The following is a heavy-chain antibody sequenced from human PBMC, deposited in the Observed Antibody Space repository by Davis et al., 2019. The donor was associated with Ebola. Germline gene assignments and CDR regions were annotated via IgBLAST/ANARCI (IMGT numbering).Heavy chain of an antibody. Sequence: GESLKISCAASGFSFSTYTMKWVRQAPGKGLVWVSRIKTDGSTTIYADSVKGRFTISRDNAKNTLYLQMNSLRAEDTAVYYCARDLSWILFDYWGQGTLVTVS. CDR1: GFSFSTYT. CDR3: ARDLSWILFDY. J-gene: IGHJ4*02. CDR2: IKTDGSTT. V-gene: IGHV3-74*01. D-gene: IGHD2-2*03.